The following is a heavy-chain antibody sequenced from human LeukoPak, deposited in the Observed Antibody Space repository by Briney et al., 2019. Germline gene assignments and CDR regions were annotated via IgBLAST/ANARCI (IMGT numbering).Heavy chain of an antibody. Sequence: ASVKVSCKASGYTFTSYGISWVRQAPGQGLEWMGWINPNSGGTNYAQKFQGRVTMTRDTSISTAYMELSRLRSDDTAVYYCARDPVSSSWYYYYYYMDVWGKGTTVTVSS. CDR1: GYTFTSYG. V-gene: IGHV1-2*02. D-gene: IGHD6-13*01. CDR2: INPNSGGT. J-gene: IGHJ6*03. CDR3: ARDPVSSSWYYYYYYMDV.